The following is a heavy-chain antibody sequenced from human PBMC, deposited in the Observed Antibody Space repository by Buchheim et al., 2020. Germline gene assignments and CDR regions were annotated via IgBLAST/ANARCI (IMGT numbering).Heavy chain of an antibody. CDR1: GFTFSSYA. V-gene: IGHV3-23*01. Sequence: EVQLLESGGDLVQPGGSLRLSCTASGFTFSSYAMSWVRQVPGKGLEWVSTVSGNGFTTYHADSVKGRLPISRDSAQKKVYLQMNSLRAEDAAVYYCVKGYCTNGVCYTDYWGQGT. CDR3: VKGYCTNGVCYTDY. D-gene: IGHD2-8*01. CDR2: VSGNGFTT. J-gene: IGHJ4*02.